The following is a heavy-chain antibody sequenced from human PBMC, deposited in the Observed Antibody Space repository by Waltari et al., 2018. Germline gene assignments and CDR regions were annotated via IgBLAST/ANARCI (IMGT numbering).Heavy chain of an antibody. Sequence: EVQLVESGGGLIQPGGSLRISCAAHGFTVSNNYITWVRQAPGKGLEWVSVIYSGGGTYYADSVRGRFTISRDKVKNTVYLQMNSLRAEDTAVYYCGNIGAFDIWGQGTMVTVSS. J-gene: IGHJ3*02. CDR1: GFTVSNNY. CDR3: GNIGAFDI. V-gene: IGHV3-53*01. D-gene: IGHD5-12*01. CDR2: IYSGGGT.